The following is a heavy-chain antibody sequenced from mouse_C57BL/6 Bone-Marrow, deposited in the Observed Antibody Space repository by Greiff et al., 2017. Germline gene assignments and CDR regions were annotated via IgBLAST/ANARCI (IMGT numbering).Heavy chain of an antibody. CDR3: ARQSTPWYFDV. V-gene: IGHV5-17*01. D-gene: IGHD5-1*01. CDR1: GFTFSDYG. J-gene: IGHJ1*03. Sequence: EVHLVESGGGLVKPGGSLKLSCAASGFTFSDYGMHWVRQAPEKGLEWVAYISSGSSTIYYADTVKGRFTISRDNAKNTLFLQLTSLRSEDTAMYYCARQSTPWYFDVWGTGTTVTVSA. CDR2: ISSGSSTI.